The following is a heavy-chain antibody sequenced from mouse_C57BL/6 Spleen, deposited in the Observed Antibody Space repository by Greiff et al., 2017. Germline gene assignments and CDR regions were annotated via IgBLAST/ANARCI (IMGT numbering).Heavy chain of an antibody. V-gene: IGHV1-69*01. CDR3: ARSDTTVVADY. Sequence: QVQLQQPGAELVMPGASVKLSCKASGYTFTSYWMHWVKQRPGQGLEWIGEIDPSDSYTNYNQKFKGKSTLTVDKSSSTAYMQLSDLTSEDSAVYCCARSDTTVVADYWGKGTTLTVSS. D-gene: IGHD1-1*01. CDR2: IDPSDSYT. CDR1: GYTFTSYW. J-gene: IGHJ2*01.